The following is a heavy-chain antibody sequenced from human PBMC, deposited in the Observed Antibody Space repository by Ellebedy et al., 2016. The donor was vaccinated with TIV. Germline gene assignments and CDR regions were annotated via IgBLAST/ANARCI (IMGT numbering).Heavy chain of an antibody. CDR1: GGSISSGDYY. Sequence: SETLSLTXTVSGGSISSGDYYWSWIRQPPGKGLEWIGYIYYSGSTYYNPSLKSRVTISVDTCKNQFSLKLSSVTAADTAVYYCARGPHYYDSGGFDYWGQGTLVTVSS. J-gene: IGHJ4*02. CDR3: ARGPHYYDSGGFDY. D-gene: IGHD3-22*01. CDR2: IYYSGST. V-gene: IGHV4-30-4*01.